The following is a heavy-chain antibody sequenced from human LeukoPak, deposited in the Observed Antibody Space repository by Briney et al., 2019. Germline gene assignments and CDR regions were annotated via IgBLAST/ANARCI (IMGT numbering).Heavy chain of an antibody. CDR1: GFTFSIYN. CDR2: ISISTSYT. D-gene: IGHD3-22*01. CDR3: ARALGYYDSSGYSDY. J-gene: IGHJ4*02. V-gene: IGHV3-21*01. Sequence: GGSLRLSCAASGFTFSIYNMNWVRQAPGKGLEWASSISISTSYTYYADSVKGRFTISRDNAKNSLYLQMNSLRAEDTAVYYCARALGYYDSSGYSDYWGQGTLVTVSS.